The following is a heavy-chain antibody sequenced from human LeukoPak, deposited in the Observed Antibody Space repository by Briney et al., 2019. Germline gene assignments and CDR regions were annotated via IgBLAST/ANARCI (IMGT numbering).Heavy chain of an antibody. CDR1: GYTFTAFY. D-gene: IGHD3-3*01. J-gene: IGHJ6*02. Sequence: ASVKVSCKASGYTFTAFYLHWVRQAPGQGLEWMGRIYPSSGVTKYAQKFQGRITMTRDTSISTAYMELSGLRSDDTAVYYCGRDPVRSYDLWSAYYLGDKYYPMDVWGQGTTVTVSS. CDR2: IYPSSGVT. V-gene: IGHV1-2*06. CDR3: GRDPVRSYDLWSAYYLGDKYYPMDV.